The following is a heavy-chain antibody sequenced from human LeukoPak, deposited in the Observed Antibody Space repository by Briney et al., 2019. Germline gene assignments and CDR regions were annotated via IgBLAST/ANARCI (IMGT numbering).Heavy chain of an antibody. V-gene: IGHV3-21*01. CDR2: ISSSSSYI. D-gene: IGHD3-10*01. Sequence: GGSLRLSCAACGFSFSRTSMNWVRQAPGKGLEWVSSISSSSSYIYYADSVKGRFTISRDNAKNSLYLQMNSLRAEDTAVYYCAILAGLLGFGDTTLDVWGKGTTVTVSS. CDR3: AILAGLLGFGDTTLDV. J-gene: IGHJ6*04. CDR1: GFSFSRTS.